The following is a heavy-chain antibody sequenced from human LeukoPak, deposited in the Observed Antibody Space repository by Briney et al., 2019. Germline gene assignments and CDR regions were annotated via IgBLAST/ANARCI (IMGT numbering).Heavy chain of an antibody. CDR3: ARGSYWYDG. J-gene: IGHJ5*02. Sequence: ASVKVSCKASGHTFTDYYIQWVRQAPGQGLEWMGWIKPNRGGSNYAQKFQGRVTMTRDRSISTAYMELRSLRSDDTAVYYCARGSYWYDGWGQGTLVTVSS. CDR2: IKPNRGGS. D-gene: IGHD6-13*01. CDR1: GHTFTDYY. V-gene: IGHV1-2*02.